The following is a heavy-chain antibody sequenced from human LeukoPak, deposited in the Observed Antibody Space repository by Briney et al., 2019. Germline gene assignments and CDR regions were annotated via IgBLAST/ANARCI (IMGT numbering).Heavy chain of an antibody. Sequence: GGSLRLSCAASGFSFSNYYMSWVRQAPGKGLEWVANIKQDGTQEYYVDSVKGRFTVSRDNAKNSLYLQMNSPRAEDTAVYYCAGFRWTTTSVDYWGQGTLVTVSS. CDR2: IKQDGTQE. V-gene: IGHV3-7*01. CDR3: AGFRWTTTSVDY. J-gene: IGHJ4*02. D-gene: IGHD4-17*01. CDR1: GFSFSNYY.